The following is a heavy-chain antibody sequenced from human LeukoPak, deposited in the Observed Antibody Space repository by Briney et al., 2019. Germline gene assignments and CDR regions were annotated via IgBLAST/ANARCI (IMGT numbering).Heavy chain of an antibody. CDR1: GFTFSSYG. Sequence: GGSLRLSCAASGFTFSSYGMHWVRQAPGKGLEWVAVISYDGSNKYYADSVKGRFTISRDNSKNTLYLQMNSLRAEDTAVYYCANFGVIDAFDIWGQGTMVTVSS. CDR2: ISYDGSNK. V-gene: IGHV3-30*18. D-gene: IGHD3-3*01. CDR3: ANFGVIDAFDI. J-gene: IGHJ3*02.